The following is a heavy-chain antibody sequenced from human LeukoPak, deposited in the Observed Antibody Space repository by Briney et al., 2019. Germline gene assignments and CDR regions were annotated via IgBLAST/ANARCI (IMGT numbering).Heavy chain of an antibody. J-gene: IGHJ5*02. D-gene: IGHD2-2*01. CDR1: GYSISSGYY. CDR2: IYHSGST. CDR3: ARQDIVVVPAAIAWFGP. V-gene: IGHV4-38-2*01. Sequence: SETLSLTCAVSGYSISSGYYWGWIRQPPGKGLEWIGSIYHSGSTYYNPSLKSRVTISVDTSKNQFSLKLSSVTAADTAVYYCARQDIVVVPAAIAWFGPWGQGTLVTVSS.